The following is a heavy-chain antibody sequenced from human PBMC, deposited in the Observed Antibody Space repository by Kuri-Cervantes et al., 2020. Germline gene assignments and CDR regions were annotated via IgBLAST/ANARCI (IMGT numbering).Heavy chain of an antibody. CDR1: GFTFSSYG. D-gene: IGHD6-13*01. Sequence: GGSLRLSCAASGFTFSSYGMHWVRQAPGKGLEWVAVISYDGSNKYYADSVKGRLTISRDNSKNTLYLQMNSLRAEDTAVYYCARGSSSWYGFDYWGQGTLVTVSS. J-gene: IGHJ4*02. V-gene: IGHV3-30*03. CDR3: ARGSSSWYGFDY. CDR2: ISYDGSNK.